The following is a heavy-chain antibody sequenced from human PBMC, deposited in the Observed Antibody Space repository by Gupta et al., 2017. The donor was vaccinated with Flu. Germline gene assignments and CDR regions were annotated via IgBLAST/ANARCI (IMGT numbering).Heavy chain of an antibody. J-gene: IGHJ4*02. Sequence: GQGLGWMGGIIPCFGPTNDAQKFQGRVTIPADESTNTAYLELSSLRSEDTAVYYCARKGGGHCSGGTCYSFDYWGQGTLVTVSS. CDR3: ARKGGGHCSGGTCYSFDY. V-gene: IGHV1-69*01. D-gene: IGHD2-15*01. CDR2: IIPCFGPT.